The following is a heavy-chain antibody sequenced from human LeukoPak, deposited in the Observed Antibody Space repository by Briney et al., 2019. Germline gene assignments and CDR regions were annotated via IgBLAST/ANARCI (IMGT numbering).Heavy chain of an antibody. D-gene: IGHD3-10*01. CDR1: GFTFDDYA. CDR2: ISGDGGGT. V-gene: IGHV3-43*02. CDR3: AKGSLLWFGEFYH. Sequence: GGSLRLSCAASGFTFDDYAMHWVRQPPGRGLEWVSLISGDGGGTFYTDSVKGRFSISKDNSKKSLYLQMSSLRTEDTALYYCAKGSLLWFGEFYHWGQGTLVTVSS. J-gene: IGHJ5*02.